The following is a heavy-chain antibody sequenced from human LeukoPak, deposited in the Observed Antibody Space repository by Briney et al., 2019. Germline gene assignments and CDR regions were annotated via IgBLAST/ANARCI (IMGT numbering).Heavy chain of an antibody. J-gene: IGHJ4*02. D-gene: IGHD6-13*01. CDR3: ATLASGYSSPFDY. V-gene: IGHV3-23*01. Sequence: GGSLRLSCAASGFTFSSYDMSWVRQAPGKGLEGVSFIRSDGGSTLYADSVKGRFTISRDNSKNTLYAEMTSLRAEDTAVYYCATLASGYSSPFDYWGQGTLVTVSS. CDR2: IRSDGGST. CDR1: GFTFSSYD.